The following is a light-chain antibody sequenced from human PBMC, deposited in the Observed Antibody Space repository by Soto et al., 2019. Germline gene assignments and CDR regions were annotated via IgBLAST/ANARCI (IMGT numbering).Light chain of an antibody. V-gene: IGKV3-15*01. Sequence: EILMTQSPATLSVSPGERAPLSCRASQSVDSNLAWYQQKPGQAPRLLIYGASTRATGISARFSGSGSGTEFTLTISSLQSEDFGVYYCQQYNNWWTFGQGTKVDIK. CDR1: QSVDSN. CDR3: QQYNNWWT. CDR2: GAS. J-gene: IGKJ1*01.